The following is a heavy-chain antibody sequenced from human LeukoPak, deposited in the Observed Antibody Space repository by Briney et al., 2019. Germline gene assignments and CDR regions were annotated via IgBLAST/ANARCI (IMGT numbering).Heavy chain of an antibody. D-gene: IGHD3-9*01. J-gene: IGHJ3*01. CDR3: AKDLFF. CDR2: IQYDGSRE. CDR1: GLTFSISD. Sequence: GGSLRLSCAASGLTFSISDMHWVRQAPGKGLEWVSFIQYDGSRENYSDSVKGRFSISRDNARNTLYLQMYSLRPDDTAVYYCAKDLFFWGQGTVVTVSS. V-gene: IGHV3-30*02.